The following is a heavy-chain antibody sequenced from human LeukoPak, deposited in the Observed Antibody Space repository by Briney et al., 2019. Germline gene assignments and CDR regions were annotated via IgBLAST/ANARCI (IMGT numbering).Heavy chain of an antibody. J-gene: IGHJ4*02. CDR2: ISGSGGST. V-gene: IGHV3-23*01. CDR1: GFTFSSYA. CDR3: AKGVIIAAPVTAHDSGHY. Sequence: GGSLRLSCAASGFTFSSYAMSWVRQAPGKGLEWVSGISGSGGSTYYASSVKGRFTISRDNSKNTLYLQMNSLRAEDTALYYCAKGVIIAAPVTAHDSGHYWGQGTLVTVSS. D-gene: IGHD6-13*01.